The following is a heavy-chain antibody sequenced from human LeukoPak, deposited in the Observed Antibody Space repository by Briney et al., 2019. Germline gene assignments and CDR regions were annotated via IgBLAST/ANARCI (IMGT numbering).Heavy chain of an antibody. Sequence: SETLSLTCTVSGGSISSYYWSWIRQPPGKGLEWIGYIYYSGSTNYNPSLKSRVTISVDTSKNQFSPKLSSVTAADTAVYYCARVTTTAVVTPFAFDIWGQGTMVTVSS. D-gene: IGHD4-23*01. V-gene: IGHV4-59*01. J-gene: IGHJ3*02. CDR2: IYYSGST. CDR1: GGSISSYY. CDR3: ARVTTTAVVTPFAFDI.